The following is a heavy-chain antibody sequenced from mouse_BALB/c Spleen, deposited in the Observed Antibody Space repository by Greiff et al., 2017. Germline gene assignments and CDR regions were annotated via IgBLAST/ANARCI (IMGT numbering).Heavy chain of an antibody. V-gene: IGHV5-6*02. CDR1: GFTFSSYG. Sequence: DVKLVESGGDLVKPGGSLKLSCAASGFTFSSYGMSWVRQTPDKRLEWVATISSGGSYTYYPDSVKGRFTISRDNAKNTLYLQMSSLKSEDTAMYYCARPDGYYDYWGQGTTLTVSS. CDR2: ISSGGSYT. CDR3: ARPDGYYDY. D-gene: IGHD2-3*01. J-gene: IGHJ2*01.